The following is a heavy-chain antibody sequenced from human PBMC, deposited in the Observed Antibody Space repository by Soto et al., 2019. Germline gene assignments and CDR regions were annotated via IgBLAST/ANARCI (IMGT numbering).Heavy chain of an antibody. CDR1: GDSLKNHY. CDR2: IYDSGST. D-gene: IGHD3-10*01. Sequence: SETLSLTCSVSGDSLKNHYWAWIRHSPGKGLEWIGNIYDSGSTNYSPALKSRVSMSVDTSKNLFSLKLRSLTATDTAIYYCARGKGTHKYWGRGTLVTVSS. V-gene: IGHV4-59*11. CDR3: ARGKGTHKY. J-gene: IGHJ4*02.